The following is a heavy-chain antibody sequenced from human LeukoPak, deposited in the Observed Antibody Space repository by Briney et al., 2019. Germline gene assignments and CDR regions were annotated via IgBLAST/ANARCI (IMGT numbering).Heavy chain of an antibody. CDR3: ASKAYYDSAGYYSDGFDI. V-gene: IGHV3-66*01. Sequence: GRSLRLSCAGSGFTVSSNYMSWVRQAPGKGLEWVSVIYSGGSTYYADSVKGRFTISRDNSKNTVYLQMNSLRVEDTAVYYCASKAYYDSAGYYSDGFDIWGQGTMVTVSS. CDR2: IYSGGST. D-gene: IGHD3-22*01. CDR1: GFTVSSNY. J-gene: IGHJ3*02.